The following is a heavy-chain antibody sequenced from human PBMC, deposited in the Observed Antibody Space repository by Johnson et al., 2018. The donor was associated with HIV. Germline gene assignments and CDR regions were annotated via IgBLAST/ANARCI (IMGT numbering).Heavy chain of an antibody. Sequence: VQLVESGGGLVQPGGSLRLPCAASGFTFSSYAMSWVRQAPGKGLEWVSAISGSGGSTYYADSVKGRFTISRDNSKNTLYRQRNSLRAEDKAVYYWAKDGDWDTVAHAFDIWGQGTMVTVSS. V-gene: IGHV3-23*04. CDR3: AKDGDWDTVAHAFDI. CDR2: ISGSGGST. D-gene: IGHD5-12*01. J-gene: IGHJ3*02. CDR1: GFTFSSYA.